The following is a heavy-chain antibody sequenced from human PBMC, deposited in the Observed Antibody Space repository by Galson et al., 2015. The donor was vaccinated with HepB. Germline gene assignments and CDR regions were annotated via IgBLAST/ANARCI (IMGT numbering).Heavy chain of an antibody. CDR1: GFTFSNYA. Sequence: SLRLSCAASGFTFSNYAMSWVRQAPGRGLEWVSVISGGDGSTYYADSVKGRFTISRDNSRNTLYLQMNSLRAEDTAVYYCAKEGGGNYLYYFDSWGQGTLVTVSS. CDR2: ISGGDGST. V-gene: IGHV3-23*01. D-gene: IGHD1-26*01. J-gene: IGHJ4*02. CDR3: AKEGGGNYLYYFDS.